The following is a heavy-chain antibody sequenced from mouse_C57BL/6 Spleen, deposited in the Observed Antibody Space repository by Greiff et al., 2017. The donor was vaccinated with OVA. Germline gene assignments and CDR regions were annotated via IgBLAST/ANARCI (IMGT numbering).Heavy chain of an antibody. V-gene: IGHV1-80*01. D-gene: IGHD2-4*01. Sequence: QVQLKESGAELVKPGASVKISCKASGYAFSSYWMNWVKQRPGKGLEWIGQIYPGDGDTNYNGKFKGKATLTADKSSSTAYMQLSILTSEDSAVYFCARGGYDYDGNYYAMDYWGQGTSVTVSS. CDR2: IYPGDGDT. CDR3: ARGGYDYDGNYYAMDY. CDR1: GYAFSSYW. J-gene: IGHJ4*01.